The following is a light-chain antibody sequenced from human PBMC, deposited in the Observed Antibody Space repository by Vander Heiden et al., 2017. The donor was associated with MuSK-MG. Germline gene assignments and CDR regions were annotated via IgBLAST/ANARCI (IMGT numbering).Light chain of an antibody. J-gene: IGKJ2*01. Sequence: EIELTQSPGTLSLSPGERATLPCRTSQSIGSSYLAWYQQKPGQAPRLLIYGASSRASGIPVRFSGSGSGTDFTLTISRLEPEDFAVYFCQQYGDLPRTFGQGTKLEIK. CDR2: GAS. V-gene: IGKV3-20*01. CDR1: QSIGSSY. CDR3: QQYGDLPRT.